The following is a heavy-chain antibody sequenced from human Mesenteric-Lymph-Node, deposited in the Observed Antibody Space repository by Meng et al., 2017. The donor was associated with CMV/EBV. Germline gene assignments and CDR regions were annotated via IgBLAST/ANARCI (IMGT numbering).Heavy chain of an antibody. CDR2: IHPADSDT. J-gene: IGHJ4*02. Sequence: SLKIACTGSGYAFTTFWIAWVRQAPGKGLESMGVIHPADSDTTYSPSFEGQVTFSVDKSISTVYVHWSNLKASDTAMYYCASGAGDYWGQGTLVTVSS. CDR1: GYAFTTFW. V-gene: IGHV5-51*01. D-gene: IGHD1-26*01. CDR3: ASGAGDY.